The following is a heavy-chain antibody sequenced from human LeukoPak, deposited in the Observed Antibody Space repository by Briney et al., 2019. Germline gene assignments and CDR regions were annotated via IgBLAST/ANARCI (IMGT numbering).Heavy chain of an antibody. D-gene: IGHD1-1*01. CDR1: GYTFTSYD. CDR2: MHPNSDDT. J-gene: IGHJ4*02. CDR3: ARHFGTGDNFDY. V-gene: IGHV1-8*02. Sequence: ASVKVSCKASGYTFTSYDINWVRQATGQGLEWMGWMHPNSDDTGYAQKFQGRVTMTRNTSISTAYMELSSLRPEDTAVYYCARHFGTGDNFDYWGQGTLLIVSS.